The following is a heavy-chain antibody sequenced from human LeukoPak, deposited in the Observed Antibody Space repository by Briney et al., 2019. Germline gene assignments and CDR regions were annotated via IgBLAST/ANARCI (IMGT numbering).Heavy chain of an antibody. CDR1: GGSISSYF. J-gene: IGHJ6*02. Sequence: PSETLSLTCTVSGGSISSYFWSWIRQPPGKGLEWIGHIYYSGSTNYNPSLKSRVTVSVDTSKNQFSLKLCSVTAADTAVYYCARGAGNYYFYGMDVWGQGTTVTVSS. V-gene: IGHV4-59*01. CDR2: IYYSGST. CDR3: ARGAGNYYFYGMDV.